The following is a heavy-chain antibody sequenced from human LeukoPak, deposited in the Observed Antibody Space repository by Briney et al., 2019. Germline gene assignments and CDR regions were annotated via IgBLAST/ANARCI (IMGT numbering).Heavy chain of an antibody. V-gene: IGHV3-23*01. Sequence: GGSLRLSCAASGFTVSSNYMSWVRQAPGKGQEWVSAISGSGGSTYYADSVKGRFTISRDNSKNTLYLQMNSLRAEDTAVYYCAKDLAAADPYYYYGMDVWGQRTTVTVSS. CDR1: GFTVSSNY. D-gene: IGHD6-13*01. CDR3: AKDLAAADPYYYYGMDV. CDR2: ISGSGGST. J-gene: IGHJ6*02.